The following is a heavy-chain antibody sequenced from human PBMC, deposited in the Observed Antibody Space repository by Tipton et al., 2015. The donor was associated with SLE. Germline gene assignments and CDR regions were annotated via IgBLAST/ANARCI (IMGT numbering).Heavy chain of an antibody. D-gene: IGHD6-13*01. CDR3: ARRSRTYGLDAFDI. CDR1: GGPISSYY. Sequence: TLSLTCTVSGGPISSYYWSWIRQPPGKGLEWIGYLHYSGSTNYNPSLKSRVSISVDTSKNQFSLKLSSVTAADTAVYYCARRSRTYGLDAFDIWGQGTMVTVSS. V-gene: IGHV4-59*01. J-gene: IGHJ3*02. CDR2: LHYSGST.